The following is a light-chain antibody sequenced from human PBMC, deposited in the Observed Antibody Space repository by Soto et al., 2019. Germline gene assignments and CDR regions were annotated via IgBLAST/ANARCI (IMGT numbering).Light chain of an antibody. CDR2: GNF. V-gene: IGLV1-40*01. CDR3: QSYDNSLSGSCV. J-gene: IGLJ1*01. CDR1: SSNIGAGYD. Sequence: QSVLTQPPSVSVAPGQRVTISCTGSSSNIGAGYDVNWYQQLPGTAPKLLIYGNFNRPSGVPDRFSGSQSGTSASLAITGLQADDEADYYCQSYDNSLSGSCVFGTGTKVTVL.